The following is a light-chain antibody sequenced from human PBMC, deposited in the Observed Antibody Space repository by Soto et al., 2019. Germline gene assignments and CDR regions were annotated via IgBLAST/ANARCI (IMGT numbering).Light chain of an antibody. CDR1: HDMNTY. V-gene: IGKV1-33*01. CDR2: DAS. Sequence: DIQMTQSPSSLSASVGDRVTITCQANHDMNTYLNWYQQKPGKAPKLLIYDASNLEIGVPSRFSGSGSGTTFTFTITSLQPEDFGTYYCQQYNFVPRTFGPGTKVDIK. J-gene: IGKJ3*01. CDR3: QQYNFVPRT.